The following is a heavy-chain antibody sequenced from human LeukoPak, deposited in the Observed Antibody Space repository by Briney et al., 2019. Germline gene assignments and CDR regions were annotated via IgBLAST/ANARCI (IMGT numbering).Heavy chain of an antibody. CDR2: INHSGST. J-gene: IGHJ5*02. V-gene: IGHV4-34*01. CDR3: ARGVFPLWVRGDWFDP. CDR1: GGSFSGYY. Sequence: SETLSLTCAVYGGSFSGYYWSWVRQPPGKGLEWIGEINHSGSTNYNPSLKSRVTISVDTSKNQFSLKLSSVTAADTAVYYCARGVFPLWVRGDWFDPWGQGTLVTVSS. D-gene: IGHD3-10*01.